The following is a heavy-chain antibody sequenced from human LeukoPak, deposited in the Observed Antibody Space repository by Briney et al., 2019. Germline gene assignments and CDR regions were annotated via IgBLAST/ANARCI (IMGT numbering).Heavy chain of an antibody. Sequence: GGSLRLSCAASGFTFDDYAMHWVRQAPGKGLEWVSLISGDGYSTYYADSMKGRFTISRDNSKNSLYLQMNSLRTEDTALYYCAKSRGGPTMVRGVTSATDVYGMDVWGQGTTVTVSS. V-gene: IGHV3-43*02. CDR2: ISGDGYST. J-gene: IGHJ6*02. D-gene: IGHD3-10*01. CDR1: GFTFDDYA. CDR3: AKSRGGPTMVRGVTSATDVYGMDV.